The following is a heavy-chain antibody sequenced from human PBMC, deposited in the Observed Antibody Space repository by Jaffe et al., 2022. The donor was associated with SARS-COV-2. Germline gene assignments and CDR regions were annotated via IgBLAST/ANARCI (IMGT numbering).Heavy chain of an antibody. J-gene: IGHJ6*02. V-gene: IGHV3-53*01. CDR2: IYSGGST. CDR1: GFTVSSNY. Sequence: EVQLVESGGGLIQPGGSLRLSCAASGFTVSSNYMSWVRQAPGKGLEWVSVIYSGGSTYYADSVKGRFTISRDNSKNTLYLQMNSLRAEDTAVYYCARDRIAVAGTDYYYGMDVWGQGTTVTVSS. CDR3: ARDRIAVAGTDYYYGMDV. D-gene: IGHD6-19*01.